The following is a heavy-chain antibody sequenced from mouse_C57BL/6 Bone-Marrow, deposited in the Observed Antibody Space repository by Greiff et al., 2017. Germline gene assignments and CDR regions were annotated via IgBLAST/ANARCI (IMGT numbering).Heavy chain of an antibody. CDR2: IYPRSGNT. V-gene: IGHV1-81*01. CDR1: GYTFTSYG. J-gene: IGHJ2*01. Sequence: LVESGAELARPGASVKLSCKASGYTFTSYGISWVKQRPGQGLEWIGEIYPRSGNTYYNEKFKGKATLTADKSSSTAYMQLRSLTSEDSTVYYCAGGIYDGDYAYYFGYWGQGATLTVS. D-gene: IGHD2-3*01. CDR3: AGGIYDGDYAYYFGY.